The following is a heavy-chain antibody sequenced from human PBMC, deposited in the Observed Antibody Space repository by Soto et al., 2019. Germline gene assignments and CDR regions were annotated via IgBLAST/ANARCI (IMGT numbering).Heavy chain of an antibody. CDR2: TFYRSKWYN. D-gene: IGHD6-19*01. Sequence: SQTLSLTCDISGDSVSSKSAAWNWIRQSPSRGLEWLGRTFYRSKWYNDFAVSVKGRISVNPDTSKNQFSLQLNSVTPEDTAVYYCTSAVAGTGYGMYVCGQGTTVTVS. CDR1: GDSVSSKSAA. J-gene: IGHJ6*02. V-gene: IGHV6-1*01. CDR3: TSAVAGTGYGMYV.